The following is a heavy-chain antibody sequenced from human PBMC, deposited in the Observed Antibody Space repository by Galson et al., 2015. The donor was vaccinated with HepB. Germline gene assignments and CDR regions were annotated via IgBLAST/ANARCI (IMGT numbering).Heavy chain of an antibody. D-gene: IGHD5-12*01. J-gene: IGHJ6*02. Sequence: SVKVSCKASGYTFTSYYMHWVRQAPGQGLEWMGIINPSGGSTSYAQKFQGRVTMTRDTSTSTVYMELSSLRSEDTAVYYCARENGGYERAIYYYYGMDVWGQGTTVTVSS. V-gene: IGHV1-46*01. CDR3: ARENGGYERAIYYYYGMDV. CDR2: INPSGGST. CDR1: GYTFTSYY.